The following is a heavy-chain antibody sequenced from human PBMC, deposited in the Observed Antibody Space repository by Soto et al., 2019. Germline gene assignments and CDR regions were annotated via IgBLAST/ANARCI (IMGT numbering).Heavy chain of an antibody. J-gene: IGHJ6*02. CDR3: AKDRGRATAGEYYYCGMDV. CDR1: GYTFTSYY. CDR2: INPSGGST. D-gene: IGHD6-13*01. Sequence: ASVKVSCKASGYTFTSYYIHWVRQAPGQGLEWMGMINPSGGSTDYAQNFQGRVTMTRDPSTSTVYMELSSLRSDDTAVYYCAKDRGRATAGEYYYCGMDVWGQGTTVTVSS. V-gene: IGHV1-46*01.